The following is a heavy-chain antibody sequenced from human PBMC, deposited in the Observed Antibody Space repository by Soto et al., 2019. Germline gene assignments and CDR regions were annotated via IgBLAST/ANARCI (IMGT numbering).Heavy chain of an antibody. D-gene: IGHD3-10*01. CDR2: ISYDGSDK. CDR1: GFPFTSYG. V-gene: IGHV3-30*03. Sequence: QVQLVKSGRGVVQPGRSLRLSCAASGFPFTSYGRHWVREGPDKGLEWVAIISYDGSDKYYADSVKGRFTISRDNSKNTLYLPMNSLRPEDTALYYCVGGQYYFDYRGQGTLVIVSS. J-gene: IGHJ4*02. CDR3: VGGQYYFDY.